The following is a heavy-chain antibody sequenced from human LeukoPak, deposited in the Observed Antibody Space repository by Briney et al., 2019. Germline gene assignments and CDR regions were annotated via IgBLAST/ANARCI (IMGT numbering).Heavy chain of an antibody. D-gene: IGHD4-17*01. CDR3: ARAPGGFHGDYSPIAY. CDR1: GFTFSSYA. V-gene: IGHV3-30-3*01. Sequence: GGSLRLSCAASGFTFSSYAMHWVRQAPGKGLQWLALTSDDGSAKYYADSVKGRFTISRDNSQNTLYLQMNSLRADETAIYYCARAPGGFHGDYSPIAYWGQGTLVTISS. CDR2: TSDDGSAK. J-gene: IGHJ4*02.